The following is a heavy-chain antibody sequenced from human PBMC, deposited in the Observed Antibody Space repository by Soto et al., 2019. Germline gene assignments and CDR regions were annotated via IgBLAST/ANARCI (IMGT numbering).Heavy chain of an antibody. CDR3: ASPETGGYYAGY. CDR1: GFTFNNYS. Sequence: QVQLVESGGGVVQPGRSLRLSCAASGFTFNNYSMHWLRQAPGKGLEWVAVISDDGRNNYYSDSVKGRFTISRDNSKNTLYLQMNSLRSEDAAVYYCASPETGGYYAGYWGQGTLVTVSS. J-gene: IGHJ1*01. CDR2: ISDDGRNN. D-gene: IGHD3-3*01. V-gene: IGHV3-30-3*01.